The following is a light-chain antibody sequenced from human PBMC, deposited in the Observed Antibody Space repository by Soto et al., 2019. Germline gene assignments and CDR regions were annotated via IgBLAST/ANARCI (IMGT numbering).Light chain of an antibody. CDR2: DAS. V-gene: IGKV3-11*01. J-gene: IGKJ2*01. CDR3: QQRTTWPRVT. Sequence: EIVLTQSPATLSLSPGERATLSCRASQSVSSYLAWYQQKPGQAPRLLIYDASNRATGIPARFSGSGSGTDFSLTISSLELEYFPVYYWQQRTTWPRVTFGQGTKLEIK. CDR1: QSVSSY.